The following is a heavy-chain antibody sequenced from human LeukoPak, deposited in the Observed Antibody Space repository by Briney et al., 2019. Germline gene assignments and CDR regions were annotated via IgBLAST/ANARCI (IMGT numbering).Heavy chain of an antibody. D-gene: IGHD2-8*02. J-gene: IGHJ4*02. CDR3: AGGVLGRYDY. Sequence: SETLSLTCAVSGYSISSGYYWGWIRQPPGKGLEWIWSIYQSGSTYYNPSLKSRVTISVDTSKNQFSLKLSSVTATDTAVYYCAGGVLGRYDYWGQGILVTVSS. V-gene: IGHV4-38-2*01. CDR2: IYQSGST. CDR1: GYSISSGYY.